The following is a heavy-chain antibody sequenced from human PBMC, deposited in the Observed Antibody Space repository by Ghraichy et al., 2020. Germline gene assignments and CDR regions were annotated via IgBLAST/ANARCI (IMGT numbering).Heavy chain of an antibody. V-gene: IGHV1-69*13. J-gene: IGHJ6*02. CDR3: ARTFINMVRGVISYYGMDV. CDR2: IIPIFGTA. CDR1: GGTFSSYA. Sequence: SVKVSCKASGGTFSSYAISWVRQAPGQGLEWMGGIIPIFGTANYAQKFQGRVTITADESTSTAYMELSSLRSEDTAVYYCARTFINMVRGVISYYGMDVWGQGTTVTVSS. D-gene: IGHD3-10*01.